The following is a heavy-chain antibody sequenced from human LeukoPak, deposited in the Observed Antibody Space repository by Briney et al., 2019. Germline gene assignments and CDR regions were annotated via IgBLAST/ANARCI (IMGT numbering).Heavy chain of an antibody. J-gene: IGHJ4*02. Sequence: SETLSLTCTVSGGSISSYYWSWIRQPPGKGLEWIGYIYYSGSTNYNPSLKSRVTISVDTSKNQFSLKLSSVTAADTAVYYCAREDRNYDILTGYFPFDYWGQGALVTVSS. CDR1: GGSISSYY. D-gene: IGHD3-9*01. V-gene: IGHV4-59*01. CDR2: IYYSGST. CDR3: AREDRNYDILTGYFPFDY.